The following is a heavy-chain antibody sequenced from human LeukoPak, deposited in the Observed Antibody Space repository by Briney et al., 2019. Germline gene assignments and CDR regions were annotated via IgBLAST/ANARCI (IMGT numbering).Heavy chain of an antibody. Sequence: GGSLRLSCAASGFTFSSYWMHWVRQAPGKGLVWASRINSDGSSTSYADSVMGRFTISRDNANNTLYLQMNSLRAEDTAVYYCARHPTLYPDWGQGTLVTVSS. D-gene: IGHD2-8*01. CDR2: INSDGSST. J-gene: IGHJ4*02. CDR1: GFTFSSYW. CDR3: ARHPTLYPD. V-gene: IGHV3-74*01.